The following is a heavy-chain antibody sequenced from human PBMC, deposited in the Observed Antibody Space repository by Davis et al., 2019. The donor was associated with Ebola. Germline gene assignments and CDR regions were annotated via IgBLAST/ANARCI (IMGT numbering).Heavy chain of an antibody. D-gene: IGHD2-2*01. CDR3: AKVGVVPAAMRGYGMDV. CDR1: GFTFSSYW. J-gene: IGHJ6*02. CDR2: IKQDGSEK. V-gene: IGHV3-7*03. Sequence: GESLKISCAASGFTFSSYWMSWVRQAPGKGLEWVANIKQDGSEKYYVDSVNGRFTISRDNAKNSLYLQMNSLRSEDTAVYYCAKVGVVPAAMRGYGMDVWGQGTTVTVSS.